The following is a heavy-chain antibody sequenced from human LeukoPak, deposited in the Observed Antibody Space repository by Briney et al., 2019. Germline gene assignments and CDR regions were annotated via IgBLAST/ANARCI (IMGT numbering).Heavy chain of an antibody. CDR1: GGSISSTTYY. J-gene: IGHJ4*02. V-gene: IGHV4-39*07. D-gene: IGHD3-22*01. CDR2: IYYSGST. Sequence: PSETLSLTCTVSGGSISSTTYYWGWIRQPPGKGLEWIGNIYYSGSTYYNPSLKSRVTISVDTSKNQFSLKMNSVTAADTAVYYCARGDSSGYKAPPDYWGQGTLVTVSS. CDR3: ARGDSSGYKAPPDY.